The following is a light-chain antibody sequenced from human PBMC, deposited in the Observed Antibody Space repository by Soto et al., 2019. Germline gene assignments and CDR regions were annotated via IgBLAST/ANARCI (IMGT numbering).Light chain of an antibody. V-gene: IGKV1-39*01. J-gene: IGKJ4*01. CDR2: AAS. CDR1: QSISSY. CDR3: QQSYNSPLT. Sequence: DIQMTQSPSSLSAFVGDRVTITCRASQSISSYLNWYQQKPGKAPKLLIFAASNLQSGVPSRFSGSGSGADFTFTISSLQPEDFATYYCQQSYNSPLTFGGGTKVDI.